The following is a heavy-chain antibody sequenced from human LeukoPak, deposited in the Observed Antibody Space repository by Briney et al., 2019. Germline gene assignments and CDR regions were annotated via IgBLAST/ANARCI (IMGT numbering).Heavy chain of an antibody. J-gene: IGHJ4*02. CDR3: AKGSAAGRPYYFDY. D-gene: IGHD6-25*01. V-gene: IGHV3-9*01. CDR2: ISWNSGSI. CDR1: GFTFDDYA. Sequence: SGGSLRLSCAASGFTFDDYAMHWVRQAPGKGLEWVSGISWNSGSIGYADSVKGRFTISRDNAKNSLYLQMNSLRAEDAAVYFCAKGSAAGRPYYFDYWGQGTLVTVSS.